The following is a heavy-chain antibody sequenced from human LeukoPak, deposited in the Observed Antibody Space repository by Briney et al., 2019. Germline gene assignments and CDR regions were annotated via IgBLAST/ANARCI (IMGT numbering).Heavy chain of an antibody. D-gene: IGHD3-22*01. Sequence: PEGSLRLSCAGSGFTFSSYSMNWVRQAPGKGLEWVSYISSSSTTIYYADSVKGRFTISRDNAENSLYLQMNSLRDEDTAVYYCARESEYYYYDASGYYPGYFHHWGQGTLVTVSS. CDR1: GFTFSSYS. V-gene: IGHV3-48*02. CDR3: ARESEYYYYDASGYYPGYFHH. CDR2: ISSSSTTI. J-gene: IGHJ1*01.